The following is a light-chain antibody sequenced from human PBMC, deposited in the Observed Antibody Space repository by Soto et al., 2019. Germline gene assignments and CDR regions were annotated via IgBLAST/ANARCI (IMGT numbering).Light chain of an antibody. V-gene: IGLV2-8*01. Sequence: QSVLTQLRYAYGSPGQSVTISCNGTSGDVGGYNYVSWYQQHPGKAPKLMIYEVSQRPSGVPDRFSGSKSGNTASLTVSGLQAEDEADYYCSSYAGGNNYVFGTGTKVTVL. CDR3: SSYAGGNNYV. CDR1: SGDVGGYNY. CDR2: EVS. J-gene: IGLJ1*01.